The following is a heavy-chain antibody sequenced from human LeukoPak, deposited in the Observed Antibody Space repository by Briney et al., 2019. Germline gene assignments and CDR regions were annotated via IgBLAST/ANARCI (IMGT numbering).Heavy chain of an antibody. CDR1: GGTFSSYA. V-gene: IGHV1-69*04. CDR2: IIPILGIA. CDR3: AREGLRLGELSFDNWFDP. Sequence: SVKVSFKGSGGTFSSYAISWVRQAPGQGREWMGRIIPILGIANYAQKFQGRVTITADKSTSTAYMELSSLRSEDTAVYYCAREGLRLGELSFDNWFDPWGQGTLVTVSS. J-gene: IGHJ5*02. D-gene: IGHD3-16*02.